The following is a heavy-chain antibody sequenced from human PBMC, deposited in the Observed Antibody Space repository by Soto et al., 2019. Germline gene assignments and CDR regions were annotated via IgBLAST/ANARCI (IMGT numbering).Heavy chain of an antibody. Sequence: QVQLVQSGPEVKRPGASVKVSYKASGYTFTNYYLHWVRQAPGQGLEWMGFIFPGGGGPGYTQRFQARVTVTTDTSTSSVYMYLSSLRSEDTAMYYCAREYSPGLFEYWGQGTLVTVSS. CDR3: AREYSPGLFEY. CDR2: IFPGGGGP. V-gene: IGHV1-46*01. CDR1: GYTFTNYY. J-gene: IGHJ4*02. D-gene: IGHD5-12*01.